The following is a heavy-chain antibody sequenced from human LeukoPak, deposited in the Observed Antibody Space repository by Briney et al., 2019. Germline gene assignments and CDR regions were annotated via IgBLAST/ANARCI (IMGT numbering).Heavy chain of an antibody. Sequence: SETLSLTCTVSGGSISSSSYYWGWIRQPPGKGLEWIGSIYYSGSTYYNPSLKSRVTISVDTSKNQFSLKLSSVTAADTAVYYCARTVLRYFDWLLPPSAAFDYWGQGTLVTVSS. CDR1: GGSISSSSYY. J-gene: IGHJ4*02. D-gene: IGHD3-9*01. CDR3: ARTVLRYFDWLLPPSAAFDY. V-gene: IGHV4-39*01. CDR2: IYYSGST.